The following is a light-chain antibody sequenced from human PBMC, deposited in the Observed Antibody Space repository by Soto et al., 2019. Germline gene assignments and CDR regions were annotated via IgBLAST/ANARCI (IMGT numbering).Light chain of an antibody. CDR2: GAS. J-gene: IGKJ1*01. CDR1: QSVNSN. Sequence: ETVMTQSPATLSVSPGERATLSCRASQSVNSNLAWYQQKLGQAPRVLIYGASTRATGIPDRFSGSGSGTEFIPTISSLQSEDFAVYYCQEYNTWPWTFGQGTKVDIK. CDR3: QEYNTWPWT. V-gene: IGKV3-15*01.